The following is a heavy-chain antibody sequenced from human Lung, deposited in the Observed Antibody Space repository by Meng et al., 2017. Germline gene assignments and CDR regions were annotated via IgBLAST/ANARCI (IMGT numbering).Heavy chain of an antibody. CDR3: ARGRVVAAATPSDY. J-gene: IGHJ4*02. CDR2: ISSSSA. CDR1: GFTFRGYS. D-gene: IGHD2-15*01. Sequence: EVQLVESGGGLVKPGGSLRVSCAGSGFTFRGYSMNWFRQATGKGLEWVSSISSSSAYADSVKGRFTISRDNAKNSLYLQMNSLRAEDTAVYYCARGRVVAAATPSDYWGQGTLVTVSS. V-gene: IGHV3-21*01.